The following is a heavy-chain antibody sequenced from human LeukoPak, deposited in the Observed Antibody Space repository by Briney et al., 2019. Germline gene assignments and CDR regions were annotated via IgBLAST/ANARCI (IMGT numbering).Heavy chain of an antibody. CDR3: ARSPGIAAAGPDY. D-gene: IGHD6-13*01. V-gene: IGHV3-48*03. J-gene: IGHJ4*02. Sequence: GGSLRLSCAASGFTFSSYEMNWVRQAPGKGLEWVSYISSSGSTIYYADSVKGRFTISRDNAKNSLYLQMNSLRAEDTAVYYCARSPGIAAAGPDYWGQGTLVTVSS. CDR2: ISSSGSTI. CDR1: GFTFSSYE.